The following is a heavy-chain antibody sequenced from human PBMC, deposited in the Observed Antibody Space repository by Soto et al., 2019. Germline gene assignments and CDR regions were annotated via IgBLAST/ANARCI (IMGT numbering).Heavy chain of an antibody. CDR2: IYYSGST. Sequence: QLQLQESGPGLVKPSETLSLTCTVSGGSISSSSYYWGWIRQPPGKGLEWIGSIYYSGSTYNNPSLKSRVTISVDTSKNQFSLKLSSVTAADTAVYYCARRIVAVAGIDAFDIWGQGTMVTVSS. J-gene: IGHJ3*02. CDR1: GGSISSSSYY. CDR3: ARRIVAVAGIDAFDI. D-gene: IGHD6-19*01. V-gene: IGHV4-39*01.